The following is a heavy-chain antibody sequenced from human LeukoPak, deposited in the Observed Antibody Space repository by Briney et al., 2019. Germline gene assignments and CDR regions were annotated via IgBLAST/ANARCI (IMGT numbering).Heavy chain of an antibody. Sequence: SETLSLTCTVSGGSISSGSYYWGWIRQPPGKGLEWIGSIYYSGNTYYNPSLKSRVTISVDTSKNQFSLKLSSVTAADTAVYYCAKRGPGSPQSGKYYFDYWGQGTLVTVSS. J-gene: IGHJ4*02. CDR1: GGSISSGSYY. V-gene: IGHV4-39*01. CDR3: AKRGPGSPQSGKYYFDY. D-gene: IGHD3-10*01. CDR2: IYYSGNT.